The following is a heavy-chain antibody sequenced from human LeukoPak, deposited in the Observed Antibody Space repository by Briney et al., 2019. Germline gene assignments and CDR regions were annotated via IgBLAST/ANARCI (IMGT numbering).Heavy chain of an antibody. CDR2: MSVNGVNK. Sequence: PGGSLRLSCVASGLSFSSYSIHWVRRVPGKGLEWVAVMSVNGVNKYYADSVRGRFTVSRDISKNTQFLQMNSLRFEDTAVYFCVRESCSGGSCTYDPFDIWGLGTMVTVST. J-gene: IGHJ3*02. D-gene: IGHD2-15*01. CDR3: VRESCSGGSCTYDPFDI. V-gene: IGHV3-30-3*01. CDR1: GLSFSSYS.